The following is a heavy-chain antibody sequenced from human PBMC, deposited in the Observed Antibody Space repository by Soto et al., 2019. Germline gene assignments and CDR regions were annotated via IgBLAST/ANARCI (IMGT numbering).Heavy chain of an antibody. CDR3: ARVRMVRGVIITENSYYYYGTDV. J-gene: IGHJ6*02. D-gene: IGHD3-10*01. V-gene: IGHV4-61*08. Sequence: PSEALSLTCTVSGGSISSGEYCLSWIRQPPGKGLQLIGYIYYSGSTNYNPSLKSRVTISVDTSKNQFSLKLSSVTAADTAVYYCARVRMVRGVIITENSYYYYGTDVWGQGTTVTVSS. CDR2: IYYSGST. CDR1: GGSISSGEYC.